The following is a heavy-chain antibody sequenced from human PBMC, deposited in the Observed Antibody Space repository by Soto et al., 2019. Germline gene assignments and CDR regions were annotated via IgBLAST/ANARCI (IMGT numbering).Heavy chain of an antibody. CDR2: ISSSSNTI. D-gene: IGHD1-26*01. V-gene: IGHV3-21*02. CDR3: ARDAGGATYN. CDR1: GFTFSGYA. J-gene: IGHJ4*02. Sequence: EVQLVESGGGLVKPGGSLRLSCAASGFTFSGYAMNWVRQAPGEGLEWVSLISSSSNTIYYADSVRGRFTISRDNAKNSLYLQMNSLRVEDTAVYYCARDAGGATYNWGQGTLVTVSS.